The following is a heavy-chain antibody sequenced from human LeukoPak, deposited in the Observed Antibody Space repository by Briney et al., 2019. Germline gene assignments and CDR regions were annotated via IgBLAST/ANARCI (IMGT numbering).Heavy chain of an antibody. CDR3: ARDVLRYFDWLHDAFDI. CDR1: GFTFSSYS. Sequence: GGSLRLSCTASGFTFSSYSMNWVRQAPGQGQERVSYISSSSSTIYYADSVKGRFTISRDNAKNSLYLQMNSLRAEDTAVYYCARDVLRYFDWLHDAFDIWGQGTMVTVSS. D-gene: IGHD3-9*01. CDR2: ISSSSSTI. J-gene: IGHJ3*02. V-gene: IGHV3-48*01.